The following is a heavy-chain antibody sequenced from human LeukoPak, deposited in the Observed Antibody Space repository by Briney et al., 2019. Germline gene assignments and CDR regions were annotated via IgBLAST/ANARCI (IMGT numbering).Heavy chain of an antibody. CDR3: ARDPNTVTASFVGGYGY. J-gene: IGHJ4*02. CDR1: GFTFSDYY. CDR2: ISSSSSTI. D-gene: IGHD4-17*01. V-gene: IGHV3-11*04. Sequence: GGSLRLSCAASGFTFSDYYMSWIRQAPGKGLEWVSYISSSSSTIYYADSVKGRFTISRDNAKNSLYLQMNSLRAEDTAVYYCARDPNTVTASFVGGYGYWGQGTLVTVSS.